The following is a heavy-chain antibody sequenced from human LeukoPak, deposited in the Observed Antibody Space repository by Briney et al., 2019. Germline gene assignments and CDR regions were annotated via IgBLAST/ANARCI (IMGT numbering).Heavy chain of an antibody. V-gene: IGHV3-23*01. D-gene: IGHD3-10*01. J-gene: IGHJ6*02. CDR2: ISGSGGST. CDR3: AKDRAYGSGSYYYYGMDV. CDR1: GFTFSSYA. Sequence: GGSLRLSCAASGFTFSSYAMSWVRQAPGKGLEWVSAISGSGGSTYYADSVKGRFTISRDNSKNTLYLQMNSLGAEDTAVYYCAKDRAYGSGSYYYYGMDVWGQGTTVTVSS.